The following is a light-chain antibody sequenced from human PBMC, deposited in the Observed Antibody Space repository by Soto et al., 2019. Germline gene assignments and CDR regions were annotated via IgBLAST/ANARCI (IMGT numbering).Light chain of an antibody. V-gene: IGKV1-5*03. CDR1: QSINTW. J-gene: IGKJ1*01. CDR2: KAS. Sequence: DIQMTQSPSTLSASVGDRVTITCRASQSINTWLAWYQQKPGKAPKLLIYKASSLERGVPSRFSGSRSGTEFTLTVGSLQPDDFATYFCQQYNVYPTTFGQGTKVDIK. CDR3: QQYNVYPTT.